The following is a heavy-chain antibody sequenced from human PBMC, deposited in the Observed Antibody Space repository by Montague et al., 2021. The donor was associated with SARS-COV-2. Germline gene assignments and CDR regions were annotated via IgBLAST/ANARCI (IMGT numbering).Heavy chain of an antibody. Sequence: SETLSLTCAVYGGSFSDYFWTWIRQPPGKGLEWIGEINHSGTTNYNPSLKSRVPISVDTSKNQFSLYLGSVTAADTAVYYCARGRNQFNMIVVVMTGGEYCFDYWGQGTLVTVSS. CDR3: ARGRNQFNMIVVVMTGGEYCFDY. CDR1: GGSFSDYF. V-gene: IGHV4-34*01. D-gene: IGHD3-22*01. CDR2: INHSGTT. J-gene: IGHJ4*02.